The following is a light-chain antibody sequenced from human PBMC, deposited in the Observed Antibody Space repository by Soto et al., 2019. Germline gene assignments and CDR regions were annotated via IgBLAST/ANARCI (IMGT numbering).Light chain of an antibody. J-gene: IGKJ1*01. Sequence: IRMTQSPSTLSGSVGDRVTITCRASQTISSWLAWYQQKPGKAPKLLIHKASTLKSGVPSRFSGSGSGTEFTLTISSLQPDDFATYYCQHSTSYSEAFGQGTKVDNK. CDR2: KAS. V-gene: IGKV1-5*03. CDR1: QTISSW. CDR3: QHSTSYSEA.